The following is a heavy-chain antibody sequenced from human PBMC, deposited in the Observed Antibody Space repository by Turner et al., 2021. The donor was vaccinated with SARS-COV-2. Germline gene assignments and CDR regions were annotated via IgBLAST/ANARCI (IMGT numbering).Heavy chain of an antibody. J-gene: IGHJ4*02. V-gene: IGHV1-8*01. D-gene: IGHD6-19*01. CDR1: GYTFTSYD. CDR3: ARWTYGYRSGWCDF. Sequence: QVQLVQSGAEVKTPGASVKVPCQASGYTFTSYDINWVRQATGQGPEWMGWMNPNSGNTGYALNFRGRVTMTRDTSTTTAYMELSSLRFEDTAVYYCARWTYGYRSGWCDFWGQGTLVTVSS. CDR2: MNPNSGNT.